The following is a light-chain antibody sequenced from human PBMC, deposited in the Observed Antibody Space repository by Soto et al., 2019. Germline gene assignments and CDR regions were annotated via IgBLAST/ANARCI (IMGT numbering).Light chain of an antibody. Sequence: DILMTQSPPTLSVSPGERATLSCRASQSIRSNLVWYQQRPGQAPRLLIYGATARATGIPDRFSGRGSGTEFTLTISSLQSDDSAVYYCQQYDNWPPTWTFGQGTKVDIK. V-gene: IGKV3-15*01. CDR1: QSIRSN. J-gene: IGKJ1*01. CDR3: QQYDNWPPTWT. CDR2: GAT.